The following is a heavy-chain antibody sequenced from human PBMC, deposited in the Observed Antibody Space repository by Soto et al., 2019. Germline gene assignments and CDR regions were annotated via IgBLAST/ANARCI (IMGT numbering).Heavy chain of an antibody. CDR2: SNPKNDGT. CDR3: AREGQWLVKEAVAAFDL. CDR1: GYTFSDYY. D-gene: IGHD6-19*01. Sequence: QAQLVQSAAEVKKPGASVRVSCKSSGYTFSDYYIHWVRQAPGQGLEWLGWSNPKNDGTKYVYTFQGRVTMTRDTSTGTAYMQLNRLRPDDTAVYYGAREGQWLVKEAVAAFDLWGQGTMVTGSS. V-gene: IGHV1-2*07. J-gene: IGHJ3*01.